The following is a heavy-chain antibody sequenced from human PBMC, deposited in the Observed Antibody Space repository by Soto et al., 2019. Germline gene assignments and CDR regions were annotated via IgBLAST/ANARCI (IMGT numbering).Heavy chain of an antibody. CDR2: IIPIFGTA. CDR3: ASSLPGGMDV. J-gene: IGHJ6*02. V-gene: IGHV1-69*13. Sequence: GASVKVSCKASGGTFSSYAISWVRQAPGQGLEWMGRIIPIFGTANYAQKFQGRITITADESTSTAYMELSSLRSEDTAVYYCASSLPGGMDVWGQGTTVTVSS. CDR1: GGTFSSYA. D-gene: IGHD3-10*01.